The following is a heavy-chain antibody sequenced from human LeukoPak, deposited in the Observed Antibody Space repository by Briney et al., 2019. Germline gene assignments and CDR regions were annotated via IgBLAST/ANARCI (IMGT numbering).Heavy chain of an antibody. J-gene: IGHJ3*02. CDR2: INPNSGGT. V-gene: IGHV1-2*02. Sequence: VASGKVSCKASGGTFSSYAISWVRQAPGQGLEWMGWINPNSGGTNYAQKFQGRVTMTRDTSISTAYMELSRLRSDDTAVYYCARGRTWGIAARLPYAFDIWGQGTMVTVSS. D-gene: IGHD6-6*01. CDR1: GGTFSSYA. CDR3: ARGRTWGIAARLPYAFDI.